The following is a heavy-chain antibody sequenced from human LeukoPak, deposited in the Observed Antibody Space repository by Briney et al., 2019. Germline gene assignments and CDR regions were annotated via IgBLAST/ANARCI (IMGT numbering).Heavy chain of an antibody. D-gene: IGHD4-11*01. CDR1: GGSISGSSYY. J-gene: IGHJ4*02. V-gene: IGHV4-39*07. CDR2: IYYSGST. CDR3: ARGGHSNHDPFDY. Sequence: SETLSLTCTVSGGSISGSSYYWGWIRQPPGKGLEWIGSIYYSGSTYYNPSLKSRVTISVDTSGGRFSLKMTSVTAADSAVYYCARGGHSNHDPFDYWGQGTLVTVSS.